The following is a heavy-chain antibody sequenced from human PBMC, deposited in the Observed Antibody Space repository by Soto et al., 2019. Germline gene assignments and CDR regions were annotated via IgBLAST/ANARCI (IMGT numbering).Heavy chain of an antibody. CDR1: GFTFSNAW. CDR3: TTQNYDILTGYYTAVDYYYYMDV. CDR2: IKSKTDGGTT. D-gene: IGHD3-9*01. V-gene: IGHV3-15*07. J-gene: IGHJ6*03. Sequence: GGSLRLACAASGFTFSNAWMNWVRQAPGKGLEWVGRIKSKTDGGTTDYAAPVKGRFTISRDDSKNTLYLQMNSLKTEDTAVYYCTTQNYDILTGYYTAVDYYYYMDVWGKGTTVTVSS.